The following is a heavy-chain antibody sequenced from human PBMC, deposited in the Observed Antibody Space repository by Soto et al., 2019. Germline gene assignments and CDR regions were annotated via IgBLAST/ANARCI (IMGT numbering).Heavy chain of an antibody. CDR3: ARDAGRDGYNSFSLFDY. CDR1: GGSISSGGYY. Sequence: PSETLSLTCTVSGGSISSGGYYWSWIRQHPGKGLGWIGYIYYSGSTCYNPSLKSRVTISVDTSKNQCSLKLSSVTAADTAVYSCARDAGRDGYNSFSLFDYWGQGTLVTVSS. J-gene: IGHJ4*02. V-gene: IGHV4-31*03. CDR2: IYYSGST. D-gene: IGHD1-1*01.